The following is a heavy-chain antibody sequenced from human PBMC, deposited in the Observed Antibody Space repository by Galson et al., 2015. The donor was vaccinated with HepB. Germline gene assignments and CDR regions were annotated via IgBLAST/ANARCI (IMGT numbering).Heavy chain of an antibody. V-gene: IGHV3-73*01. Sequence: SLRLSCAASGFTFSGSAIHWVRQASGKGPEWIGHIRSKATNFAALYVPSLEGRFTISSDDSKNLAYLHMRSLKTDDTAVYYCVRSGDFSGYSSRWGQGTLVTVSS. CDR1: GFTFSGSA. J-gene: IGHJ4*02. D-gene: IGHD6-13*01. CDR2: IRSKATNFAA. CDR3: VRSGDFSGYSSR.